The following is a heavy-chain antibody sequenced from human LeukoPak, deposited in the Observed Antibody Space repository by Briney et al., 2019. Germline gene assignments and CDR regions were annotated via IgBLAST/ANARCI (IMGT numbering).Heavy chain of an antibody. CDR1: GGSISSYY. Sequence: PSETLSLTCTVSGGSISSYYWSWIRQPPGKGLEWIGYIYYSGSTNYNLSLKSRVTISVDTSKNQFSLKLSSVTAADTAVYYCANGRSGWYFDYWGQGTLVTVSS. CDR2: IYYSGST. CDR3: ANGRSGWYFDY. D-gene: IGHD6-19*01. J-gene: IGHJ4*02. V-gene: IGHV4-59*01.